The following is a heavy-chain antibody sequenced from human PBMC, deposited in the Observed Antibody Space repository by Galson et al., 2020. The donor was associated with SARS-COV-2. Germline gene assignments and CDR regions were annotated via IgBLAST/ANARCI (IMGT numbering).Heavy chain of an antibody. V-gene: IGHV4-39*01. J-gene: IGHJ4*02. D-gene: IGHD3-10*02. Sequence: ASETLSLTCTVSGASITTSSPYWGWIRQPPGKGPEWIGSIHYSGSTDFNPSLKSRVTISVDTAQNQFSLKLNSVTAADTAVYYCTRRSSEREYNYVWGQGNLVTVSS. CDR3: TRRSSEREYNYV. CDR2: IHYSGST. CDR1: GASITTSSPY.